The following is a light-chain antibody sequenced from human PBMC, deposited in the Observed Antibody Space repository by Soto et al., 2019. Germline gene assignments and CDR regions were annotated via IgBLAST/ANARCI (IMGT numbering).Light chain of an antibody. CDR2: ETS. J-gene: IGKJ2*01. CDR1: QDIKKY. Sequence: DIQMTQSPSSLSASVGDRVIITCQASQDIKKYLNWYQQKPGKAPKLLIYETSNLETGVPSRFSGSGSGTDFTFTISTLQSEDLATYYCQQYANLPYTFGQGTKLEIK. V-gene: IGKV1-33*01. CDR3: QQYANLPYT.